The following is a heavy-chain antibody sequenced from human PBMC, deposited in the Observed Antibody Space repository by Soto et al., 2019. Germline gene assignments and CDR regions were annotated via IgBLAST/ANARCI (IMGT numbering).Heavy chain of an antibody. D-gene: IGHD3-9*01. CDR1: GFTSSNYA. CDR2: ISGSGDST. CDR3: AKAVRYFDWLLRPWNSMDV. J-gene: IGHJ6*01. V-gene: IGHV3-23*01. Sequence: EVQLLESGGGLVQPGGSLRLSCAASGFTSSNYAMSWVRQAPGKGLEWVSTISGSGDSTYYADSVKGRFTISRDNSRNTRCLQMNSMRAEDTAVYYCAKAVRYFDWLLRPWNSMDVWGQGTTITVSS.